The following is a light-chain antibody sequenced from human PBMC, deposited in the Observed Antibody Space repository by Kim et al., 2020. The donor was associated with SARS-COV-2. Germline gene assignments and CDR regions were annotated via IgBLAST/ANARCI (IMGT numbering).Light chain of an antibody. CDR2: DAS. CDR3: QQYENVPYT. J-gene: IGKJ2*01. Sequence: DIRMTQSPSSLPTSVGDAVTITCQASQDIRSYLNWYQQKPGKPPKVLIYDASKLRPGVPSRFSGSGSGTHFTFTISSLQPEDIATYYCQQYENVPYTFGQGTKLEI. CDR1: QDIRSY. V-gene: IGKV1-33*01.